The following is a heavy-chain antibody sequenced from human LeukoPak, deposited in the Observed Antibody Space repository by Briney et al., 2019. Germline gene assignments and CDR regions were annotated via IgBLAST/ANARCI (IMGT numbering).Heavy chain of an antibody. Sequence: SETLSLTCAVYGGSFSGYYWSWIRQPPGKGLEWIGEINHSGSTNYNPSLKSRVTISVDTSKNQFSLKLSSVTAADTAVYYCARPRTYYYDSSGSREWYFDLWGRGTLVTVSS. CDR3: ARPRTYYYDSSGSREWYFDL. CDR2: INHSGST. D-gene: IGHD3-22*01. J-gene: IGHJ2*01. V-gene: IGHV4-34*01. CDR1: GGSFSGYY.